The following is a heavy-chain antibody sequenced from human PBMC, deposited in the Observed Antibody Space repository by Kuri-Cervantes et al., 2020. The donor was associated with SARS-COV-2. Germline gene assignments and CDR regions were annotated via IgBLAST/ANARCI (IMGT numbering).Heavy chain of an antibody. CDR2: ISYDGTNK. J-gene: IGHJ4*02. V-gene: IGHV3-30-3*01. Sequence: GESLKISCAASGFTFSRYAMHWVRQAPGKRLEWVAVISYDGTNKDYTASGKGRFTISRDNSQNTLYLQMKSLRTEDTALYYCARDRVGVHDSWGQGTLVTVSS. D-gene: IGHD2-21*01. CDR3: ARDRVGVHDS. CDR1: GFTFSRYA.